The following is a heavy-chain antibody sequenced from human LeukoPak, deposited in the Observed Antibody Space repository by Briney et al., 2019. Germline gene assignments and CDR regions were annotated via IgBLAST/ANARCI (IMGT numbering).Heavy chain of an antibody. Sequence: GGSLRLSCAASGFTFSSYSMNWVRQAPGKGLEWVSYISSSSSTIYYADSVKGRFTISRDNAKSSLYLQMSSLRADDTAVYYCARECLTCGGDSYDYWGQGALVTVSS. D-gene: IGHD2-21*01. J-gene: IGHJ4*02. CDR2: ISSSSSTI. V-gene: IGHV3-48*04. CDR3: ARECLTCGGDSYDY. CDR1: GFTFSSYS.